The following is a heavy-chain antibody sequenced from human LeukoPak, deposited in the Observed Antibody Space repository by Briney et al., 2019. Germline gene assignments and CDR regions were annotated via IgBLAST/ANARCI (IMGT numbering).Heavy chain of an antibody. V-gene: IGHV1-69-2*01. CDR2: VDPEDGET. CDR3: ARARTDIVVVVAASREFWFDP. J-gene: IGHJ5*02. D-gene: IGHD2-15*01. Sequence: ASVKTSCKVSGYTFTDYYMHWVQQAPGKGLEWMGLVDPEDGETIYAEKFQGRVTITADTSTDTAYMELSRLRSDDTAVYYCARARTDIVVVVAASREFWFDPWGQGTLVTVSS. CDR1: GYTFTDYY.